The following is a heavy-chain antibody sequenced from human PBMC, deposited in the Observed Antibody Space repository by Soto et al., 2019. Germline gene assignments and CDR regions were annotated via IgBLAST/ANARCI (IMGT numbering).Heavy chain of an antibody. D-gene: IGHD6-13*01. Sequence: GGSLRLSCAASGFTFSSYSMNWVRQAPGKGLEWVSSISSSSSYIYYADSVKGRFTISRDNAKNSLYLQMNSLRAEDTAVYYCARNLIAAAGAFDIWGQGTMVTVSS. CDR2: ISSSSSYI. CDR1: GFTFSSYS. J-gene: IGHJ3*02. CDR3: ARNLIAAAGAFDI. V-gene: IGHV3-21*01.